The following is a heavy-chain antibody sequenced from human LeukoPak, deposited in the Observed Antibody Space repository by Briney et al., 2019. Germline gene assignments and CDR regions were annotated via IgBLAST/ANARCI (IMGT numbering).Heavy chain of an antibody. CDR3: AGGPYYYDSSGYFPFDY. V-gene: IGHV1-69*06. CDR1: GGTFSSYA. CDR2: IIPIFGTA. J-gene: IGHJ4*02. D-gene: IGHD3-22*01. Sequence: SVKVSCKASGGTFSSYAISWVRQAPGQGLEWMGRIIPIFGTANYAQKFQGRVTITADKSTSTAYMELSSLRSEDTAVYYCAGGPYYYDSSGYFPFDYWGQGTLVIVSS.